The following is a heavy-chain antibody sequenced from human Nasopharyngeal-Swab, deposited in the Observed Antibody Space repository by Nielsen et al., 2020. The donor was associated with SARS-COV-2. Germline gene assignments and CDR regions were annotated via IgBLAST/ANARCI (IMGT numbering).Heavy chain of an antibody. Sequence: SVKVSCKASGGTFSSYAISWVRQAPGQGLEWMGGIIPIFGTANYAQKFQGRVTITADESTSTAYMELSSLRSEDTAVYYCAIMTTVTSYLFYYYYMDVWGKGTTVTAP. D-gene: IGHD4-11*01. J-gene: IGHJ6*03. CDR1: GGTFSSYA. CDR3: AIMTTVTSYLFYYYYMDV. V-gene: IGHV1-69*13. CDR2: IIPIFGTA.